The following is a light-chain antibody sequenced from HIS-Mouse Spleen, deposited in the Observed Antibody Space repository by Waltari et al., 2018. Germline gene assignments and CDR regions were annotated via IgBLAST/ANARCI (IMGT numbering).Light chain of an antibody. CDR2: AAS. Sequence: DIQMTHAPSSLSAAVGDRVTITCRTSQGISNYLAWYQQKPGKVPKLLSYAASTLQSGVPSRFSGSGSGTDFTLTISSLQPEDVATYYCQKYNSAPRTFGQGTKVEIK. V-gene: IGKV1-27*01. CDR3: QKYNSAPRT. J-gene: IGKJ1*01. CDR1: QGISNY.